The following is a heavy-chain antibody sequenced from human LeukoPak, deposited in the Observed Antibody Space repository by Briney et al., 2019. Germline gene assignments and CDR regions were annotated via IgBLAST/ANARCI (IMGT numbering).Heavy chain of an antibody. CDR1: GGSISSDLYS. J-gene: IGHJ3*02. V-gene: IGHV4-30-2*01. CDR2: SDHKGNT. Sequence: SQTLSLTCAVSGGSISSDLYSWSWIRQPPGKGLEWIGYSDHKGNTYYNPSLKSRVTASVDRSKNLFSLKLSSVTAADTAVYFCARDSSHGANSWGPIFDIWGQGAVVTVSS. CDR3: ARDSSHGANSWGPIFDI. D-gene: IGHD4-23*01.